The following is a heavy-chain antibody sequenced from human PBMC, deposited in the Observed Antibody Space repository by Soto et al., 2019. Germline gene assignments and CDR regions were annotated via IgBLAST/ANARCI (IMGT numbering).Heavy chain of an antibody. D-gene: IGHD6-6*01. Sequence: KSSETLSLTCTVSGFSISSYSWSWIRQPPGKGLEWIGYIYYSGGTNYNPSLKSRVTISVDTSKNQFSLKLSSVTAADTAVYYCARDDVAARSPYYYYYGMDVWGQGTTVTVSS. J-gene: IGHJ6*02. CDR3: ARDDVAARSPYYYYYGMDV. CDR1: GFSISSYS. V-gene: IGHV4-59*01. CDR2: IYYSGGT.